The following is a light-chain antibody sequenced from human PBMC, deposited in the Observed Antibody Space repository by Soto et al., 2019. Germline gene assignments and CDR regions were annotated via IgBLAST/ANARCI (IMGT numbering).Light chain of an antibody. V-gene: IGKV3-20*01. CDR3: HHYGSSPRT. CDR2: GAS. J-gene: IGKJ1*01. CDR1: QSVSSNF. Sequence: EIVLTQSPGTLSLSPGDRATLSCRASQSVSSNFLAWYQQKPGQAPRLLIYGASIRATGIPDRFSGSGSGTDFTLTIRTLEPEDFSMYFCHHYGSSPRTFGQGTKVEIK.